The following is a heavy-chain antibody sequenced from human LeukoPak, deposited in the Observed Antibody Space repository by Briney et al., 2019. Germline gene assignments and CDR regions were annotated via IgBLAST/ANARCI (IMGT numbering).Heavy chain of an antibody. D-gene: IGHD3-22*01. Sequence: GGSLRLSCAASGFTFSSYAMHWVRQAPGKGLEWVAVISYDGSNKYYADSVKGRFTISRDNSKNTLYLQMNSLRAEDTAVYYCAKGAYYDLWGQGTLVTVSS. J-gene: IGHJ4*02. CDR1: GFTFSSYA. CDR2: ISYDGSNK. CDR3: AKGAYYDL. V-gene: IGHV3-30*04.